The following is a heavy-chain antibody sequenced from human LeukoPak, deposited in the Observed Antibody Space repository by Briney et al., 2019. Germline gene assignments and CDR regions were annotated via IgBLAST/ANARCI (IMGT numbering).Heavy chain of an antibody. D-gene: IGHD6-19*01. CDR3: ARGYSSGWYGGY. CDR1: GYTFTSYG. Sequence: ASVKVSCKASGYTFTSYGISWVRQAPGQGLEWMGWISAYNGNTNYAQKFQGRVTITADESTSTAYMELSSLRSEDTAVYYCARGYSSGWYGGYWGQGTLVTVSS. J-gene: IGHJ4*02. CDR2: ISAYNGNT. V-gene: IGHV1-18*01.